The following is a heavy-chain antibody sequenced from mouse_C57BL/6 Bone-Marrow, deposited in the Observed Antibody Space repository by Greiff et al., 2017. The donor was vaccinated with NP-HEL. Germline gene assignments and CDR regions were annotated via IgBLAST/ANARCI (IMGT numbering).Heavy chain of an antibody. CDR3: ARHEIDYGSSYAMDY. D-gene: IGHD1-1*01. Sequence: EVHLVESGGGLVQPGGSLKLSCAASGFTFSDYGMAWVRQAPRKGPEWVAFISNLAYSIYYADTVTGRFTIARENAKNTLYLERSSLRSEDTAMYYCARHEIDYGSSYAMDYWGQGTSVTVSS. V-gene: IGHV5-15*01. CDR2: ISNLAYSI. J-gene: IGHJ4*01. CDR1: GFTFSDYG.